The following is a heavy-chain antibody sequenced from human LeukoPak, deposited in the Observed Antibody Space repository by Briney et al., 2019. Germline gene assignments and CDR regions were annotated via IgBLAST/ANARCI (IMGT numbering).Heavy chain of an antibody. V-gene: IGHV3-11*01. J-gene: IGHJ4*02. CDR1: GFTFSDYY. Sequence: GGSLRLSCAASGFTFSDYYMSWIRQAPGKGLEWVSYISITGNTIYYADSVKGRFTISRDNAKNSLYLQMNSLRAEDTAVYYCARGAGFGVVILFDFWGQGTLVTVSS. D-gene: IGHD3-3*01. CDR3: ARGAGFGVVILFDF. CDR2: ISITGNTI.